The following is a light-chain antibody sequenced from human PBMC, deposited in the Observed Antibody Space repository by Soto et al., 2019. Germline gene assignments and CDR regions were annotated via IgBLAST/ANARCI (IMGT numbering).Light chain of an antibody. CDR3: QQFHNWPRT. V-gene: IGKV3D-15*01. CDR1: RSISSNF. Sequence: EIVLTQSPGTLSLSPGEGATLSCRASRSISSNFLAWYQQKRGQAPRLLIHGASNRATGIPDRFSGSGSGTEFTLTITSLQSEDFAVYYCQQFHNWPRTFGQGTKVDI. CDR2: GAS. J-gene: IGKJ1*01.